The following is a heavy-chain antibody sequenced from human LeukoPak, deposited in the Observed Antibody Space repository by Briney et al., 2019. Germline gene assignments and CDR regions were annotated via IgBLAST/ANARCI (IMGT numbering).Heavy chain of an antibody. D-gene: IGHD5/OR15-5a*01. V-gene: IGHV4-38-2*02. CDR1: DYSISSGYGYY. J-gene: IGHJ4*02. Sequence: SETLSLACTVPDYSISSGYGYYWGWIRQPPGKGLEWIGNIYHSGITYYNHFNSSLKSRVTISIDTSKNQFSLRLTSVTAADTAVYFCATLVSTRYYFDYWGQGTLVTVSS. CDR2: IYHSGIT. CDR3: ATLVSTRYYFDY.